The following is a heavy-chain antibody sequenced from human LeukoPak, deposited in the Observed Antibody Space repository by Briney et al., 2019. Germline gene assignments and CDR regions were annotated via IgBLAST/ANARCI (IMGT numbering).Heavy chain of an antibody. V-gene: IGHV3-23*01. CDR3: AKDWTTVVTPKGYYFDS. D-gene: IGHD4-23*01. Sequence: GGSLRLSCAASGFSFNNYAMSWVRQAPGKGLEWVSAISTTGGSTYYADSVKGRFTVSRDNSNNTLSLQMDSLRVEDTALYYCAKDWTTVVTPKGYYFDSWGQGTLVTVSS. J-gene: IGHJ4*02. CDR1: GFSFNNYA. CDR2: ISTTGGST.